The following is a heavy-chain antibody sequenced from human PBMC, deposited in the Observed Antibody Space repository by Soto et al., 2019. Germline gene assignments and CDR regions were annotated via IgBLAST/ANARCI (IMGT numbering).Heavy chain of an antibody. J-gene: IGHJ5*02. V-gene: IGHV3-9*01. Sequence: PGGSLRLSCAASGFTFDDYAMHWVRQAPGKGLEWVSGISWNSGSIGYADSVKGRFTISRDNAKNSLYLQMNSLRPEDTALYYCAKDSTSGYFNWFDPWGQGTLVTVSS. D-gene: IGHD3-3*01. CDR1: GFTFDDYA. CDR3: AKDSTSGYFNWFDP. CDR2: ISWNSGSI.